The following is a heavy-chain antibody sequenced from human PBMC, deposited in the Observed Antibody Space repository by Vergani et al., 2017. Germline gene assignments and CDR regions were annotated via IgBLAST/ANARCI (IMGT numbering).Heavy chain of an antibody. CDR2: IYSGGST. Sequence: EVQLVESGGGLIQRGGSLRLSCAASGVTVSSNYVSWVRPAPGKGLEWVSVIYSGGSTYYADSVKGRFTISRDNSKNTLYLQMNSLRAEYTAVYYCARGAMIVPDYWGQGTLVTVSS. CDR1: GVTVSSNY. J-gene: IGHJ4*02. D-gene: IGHD3-22*01. CDR3: ARGAMIVPDY. V-gene: IGHV3-53*01.